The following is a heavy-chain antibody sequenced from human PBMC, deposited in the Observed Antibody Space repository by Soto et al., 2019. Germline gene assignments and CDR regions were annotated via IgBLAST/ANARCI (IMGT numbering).Heavy chain of an antibody. CDR3: ASRGVYYFDH. CDR2: INSGSNT. V-gene: IGHV3-23*01. J-gene: IGHJ4*02. Sequence: PGGSLRLSCAASGFNFISSAMSWVRQAPGKGLEWVSTINSGSNTYYADSVKGRFTISRDNSKNTLYLEMNSLRAEDTAVYYCASRGVYYFDHWGQGSLVTVSS. CDR1: GFNFISSA. D-gene: IGHD2-8*02.